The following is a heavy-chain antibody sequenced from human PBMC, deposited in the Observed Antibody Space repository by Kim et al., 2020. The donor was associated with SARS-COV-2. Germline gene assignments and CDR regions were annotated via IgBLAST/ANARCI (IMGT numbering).Heavy chain of an antibody. CDR3: TKDGRDYGDYGAFDI. D-gene: IGHD4-17*01. V-gene: IGHV3-23*01. Sequence: GGSLRLSCAASGLPFSNYAMNWVRQAPGKGLEWVSGNTASGSYTSYADSVKGRFTISRDNSKNTLYLQMNSLRAEDTAIYYCTKDGRDYGDYGAFDIWGQGTMVTVSS. J-gene: IGHJ3*02. CDR2: NTASGSYT. CDR1: GLPFSNYA.